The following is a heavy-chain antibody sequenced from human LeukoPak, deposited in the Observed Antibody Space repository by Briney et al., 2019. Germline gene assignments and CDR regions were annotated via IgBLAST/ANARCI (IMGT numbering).Heavy chain of an antibody. CDR2: IIPILGIA. CDR3: ARDEDGDYQRRYYYYGMDV. J-gene: IGHJ6*02. CDR1: GGTFSSYA. V-gene: IGHV1-69*04. Sequence: SVKVSCKASGGTFSSYAISWVRQAPGQWLEWMGRIIPILGIANYAQKFQGRVTITADKSTSTAYMELSSLRSEDTAVYYCARDEDGDYQRRYYYYGMDVWGQGTTVTVSS. D-gene: IGHD4-17*01.